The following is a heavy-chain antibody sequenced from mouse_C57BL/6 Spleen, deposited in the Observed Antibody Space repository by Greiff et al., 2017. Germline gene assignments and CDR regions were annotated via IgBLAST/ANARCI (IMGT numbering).Heavy chain of an antibody. D-gene: IGHD1-1*01. CDR2: IDPENGDT. CDR1: GFNIKDDY. CDR3: TKGGTTVVAPFGY. V-gene: IGHV14-4*01. J-gene: IGHJ3*01. Sequence: VQLKESGAELVRPGASVKLSCTASGFNIKDDYMHWVKQRPEQGLEWIGWIDPENGDTEYASKFQGKATITADTSSNTAYLQLSSLTSEDTAVYYCTKGGTTVVAPFGYWGQGTLVTVSA.